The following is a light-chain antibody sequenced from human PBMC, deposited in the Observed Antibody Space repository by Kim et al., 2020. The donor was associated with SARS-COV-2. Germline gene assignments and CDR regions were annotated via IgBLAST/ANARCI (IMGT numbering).Light chain of an antibody. J-gene: IGLJ2*01. V-gene: IGLV3-1*01. CDR1: KLENKY. Sequence: SGSPGQTACITCSGDKLENKYVCLYQQKAGQSPVLLIYQDTKWPSGIPERFSGSNSGNTATLTISGTQAMDEADYYCQTWDSSSVIFGGGTQLTVL. CDR3: QTWDSSSVI. CDR2: QDT.